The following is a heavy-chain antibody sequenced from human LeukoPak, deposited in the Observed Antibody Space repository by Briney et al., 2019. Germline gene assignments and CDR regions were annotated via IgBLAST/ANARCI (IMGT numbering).Heavy chain of an antibody. CDR2: IYRSGST. V-gene: IGHV4-38-2*02. CDR1: GYSISSGYY. CDR3: ARDYYYDSSGYYTDY. D-gene: IGHD3-22*01. Sequence: SETLSLTCTVSGYSISSGYYWGWIRQPPGKGLEWIGSIYRSGSTYYNPSLKSRVTISVDTSKNQFSLKLSSVTAADTAVYYCARDYYYDSSGYYTDYWGQGTLVTVSS. J-gene: IGHJ4*02.